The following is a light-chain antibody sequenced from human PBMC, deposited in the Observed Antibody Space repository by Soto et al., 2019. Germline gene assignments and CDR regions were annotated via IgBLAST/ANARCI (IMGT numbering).Light chain of an antibody. V-gene: IGLV2-14*01. CDR3: SSYTSSSTLVV. Sequence: QSALTQPASVSGSPGQSITISCTGTSSDVGGYNYVSWYQQHPGKAPKLMIYDFNNRPSGVSNRFSGSKSGNTASLTSSGLQAEDESDYYCSSYTSSSTLVVFGGGTKVTLL. CDR1: SSDVGGYNY. CDR2: DFN. J-gene: IGLJ2*01.